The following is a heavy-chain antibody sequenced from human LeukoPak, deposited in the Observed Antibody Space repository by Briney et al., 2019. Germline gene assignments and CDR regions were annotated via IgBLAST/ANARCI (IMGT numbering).Heavy chain of an antibody. CDR1: GFTFSNDP. D-gene: IGHD1-7*01. CDR2: IRYDGSNK. V-gene: IGHV3-30*02. Sequence: PGGSLRLSCAASGFTFSNDPMSWVRQAPGKGLEWVAFIRYDGSNKIYTDSVKGRFTISRDNPKNTLYLQMNSLRAEDTAVYYCAKGNSDFDYWGQGTLVTVSS. J-gene: IGHJ4*02. CDR3: AKGNSDFDY.